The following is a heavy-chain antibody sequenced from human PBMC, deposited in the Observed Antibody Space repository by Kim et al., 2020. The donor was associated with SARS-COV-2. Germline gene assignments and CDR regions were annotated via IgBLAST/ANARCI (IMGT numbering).Heavy chain of an antibody. V-gene: IGHV3-73*01. J-gene: IGHJ3*02. CDR3: SRVPFYSRSWWDALDI. CDR1: GFTFSGSA. Sequence: GGSLRLSCAASGFTFSGSAMHWVRQASGKGLEWVGRIRSKANSYATAYGASVKGRFTISRDDSKNTAYLQMNSLKTEDTAVYYSSRVPFYSRSWWDALDIWGQGTKVTVSS. CDR2: IRSKANSYAT. D-gene: IGHD6-13*01.